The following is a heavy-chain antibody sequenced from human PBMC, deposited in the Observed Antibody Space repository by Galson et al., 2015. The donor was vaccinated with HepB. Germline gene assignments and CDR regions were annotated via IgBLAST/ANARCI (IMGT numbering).Heavy chain of an antibody. CDR1: GFTFSNYG. CDR2: IWYDGTRK. CDR3: ARGTFGGPVCMDV. Sequence: SLRLSCAASGFTFSNYGMHWVRQAPGKGLEWAAVIWYDGTRKYYVDSVKGRFTISRDNSKNTVFLQMDSLRAEDTGVYYCARGTFGGPVCMDVWGKGTTVIVSS. D-gene: IGHD3-16*01. V-gene: IGHV3-33*08. J-gene: IGHJ6*03.